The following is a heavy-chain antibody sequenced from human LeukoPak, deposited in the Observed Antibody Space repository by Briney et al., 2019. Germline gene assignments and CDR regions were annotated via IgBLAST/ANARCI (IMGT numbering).Heavy chain of an antibody. V-gene: IGHV3-23*01. CDR2: ISGSGGST. Sequence: GGSLRLSCAASGFTFSSYAMSWVRQAPGKGLEWVSAISGSGGSTYYADSVKGRFTISRDNSKNTLYLQMNSLRAEDTAVYYCAKDFVRGSGSYQPPPNSDYWGQGTLVTVSS. D-gene: IGHD1-26*01. CDR1: GFTFSSYA. CDR3: AKDFVRGSGSYQPPPNSDY. J-gene: IGHJ4*02.